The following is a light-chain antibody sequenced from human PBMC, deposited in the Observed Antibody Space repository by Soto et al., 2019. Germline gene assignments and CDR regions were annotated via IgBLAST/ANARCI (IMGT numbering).Light chain of an antibody. V-gene: IGKV3-15*01. CDR3: QQYNNWPNT. CDR2: GAS. J-gene: IGKJ4*01. CDR1: QSVSSN. Sequence: TVMTQSPATPSVSPGERATLSCRSSQSVSSNLAWYQQKPGQAPRLLIYGASTRATGIPARFSGSGSGTEFTLTISSLQSEDFAVYYCQQYNNWPNTFGGGTKVDIK.